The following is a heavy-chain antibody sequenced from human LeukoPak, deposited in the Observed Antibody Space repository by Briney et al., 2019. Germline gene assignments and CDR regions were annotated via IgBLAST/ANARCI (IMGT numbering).Heavy chain of an antibody. CDR1: GGSISSGSYY. D-gene: IGHD6-6*01. V-gene: IGHV4-61*02. CDR2: IYTSGST. J-gene: IGHJ6*03. CDR3: AADPREQLVPYYYYYMDV. Sequence: SETLSLTCSVSGGSISSGSYYWSWIRQPAEKGLEWIGRIYTSGSTNYNPSLKSRVTISLDTSKNQFSLKLSSVTAADTAVYYCAADPREQLVPYYYYYMDVWGKGTTVTVSS.